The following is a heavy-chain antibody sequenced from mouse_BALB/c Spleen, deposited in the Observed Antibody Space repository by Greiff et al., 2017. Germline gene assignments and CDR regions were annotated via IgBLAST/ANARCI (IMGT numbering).Heavy chain of an antibody. CDR1: GFTFSSFG. J-gene: IGHJ4*01. CDR2: ISSGSSTI. V-gene: IGHV5-17*02. D-gene: IGHD2-4*01. Sequence: EVKVEESGGGLVQPGGSRKLSCAASGFTFSSFGMHWVRQAPEKGLEWVAYISSGSSTIYYADTVKGRFTISRDNPKNTLFLQMTSLRSEDTAMYYCARWDYGTYYAMDYWGQGTSVTVSS. CDR3: ARWDYGTYYAMDY.